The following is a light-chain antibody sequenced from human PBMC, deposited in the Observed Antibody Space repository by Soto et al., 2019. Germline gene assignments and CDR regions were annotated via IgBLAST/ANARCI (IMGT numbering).Light chain of an antibody. CDR1: QSVNNN. J-gene: IGKJ2*01. CDR2: GAS. Sequence: EILLTQSPSSLSVSPGDRATLSCRASQSVNNNLAWYQQKPGQAPRLLIYGASTSATGIPGRFRGSGSGTEFTLTITSLQSADVSVYFCQQYNNFPPHTFGQGTKLEIK. V-gene: IGKV3-15*01. CDR3: QQYNNFPPHT.